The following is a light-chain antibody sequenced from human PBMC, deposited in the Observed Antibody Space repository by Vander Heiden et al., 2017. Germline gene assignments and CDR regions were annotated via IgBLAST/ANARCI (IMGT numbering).Light chain of an antibody. CDR3: QQYNNWPPGIT. CDR2: GAS. CDR1: QSVSSN. V-gene: IGKV3-15*01. Sequence: EIVLTQPPAPLSVSPGERATLPCRASQSVSSNLAWYQQKPGQAPRLLIYGASTRATGIPARFSGSGSGTEFTLTISSLQSEDFAVYYCQQYNNWPPGITFGQGTRLEIK. J-gene: IGKJ5*01.